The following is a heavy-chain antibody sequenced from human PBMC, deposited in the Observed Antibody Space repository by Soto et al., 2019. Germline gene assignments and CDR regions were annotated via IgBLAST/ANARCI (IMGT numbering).Heavy chain of an antibody. CDR2: ISGSGGST. CDR3: AKKGLTDPLYYGMDV. J-gene: IGHJ6*02. V-gene: IGHV3-23*01. D-gene: IGHD2-8*02. Sequence: GGSLRLSCAASGFTFSSYAMSWVRQAPGKGLEWVSAISGSGGSTYYADSVKGRFTISRDNSKNTLYLQINSLRAEDTAVYYCAKKGLTDPLYYGMDVWGQGTTVTVSS. CDR1: GFTFSSYA.